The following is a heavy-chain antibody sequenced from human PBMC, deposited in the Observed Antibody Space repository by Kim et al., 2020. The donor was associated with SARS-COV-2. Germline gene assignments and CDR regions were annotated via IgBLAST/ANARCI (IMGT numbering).Heavy chain of an antibody. J-gene: IGHJ5*02. CDR3: ARGYPMDYSGHWGFDP. Sequence: ASVKVSCKASGYTFTSYAMHWVRQAPGQRLEWMGWINAGNGNTKYSQKFQGRVTITRDTSASTAYMELSSLRSEDTAVYYCARGYPMDYSGHWGFDPWGQGTLVTVSS. CDR1: GYTFTSYA. V-gene: IGHV1-3*01. CDR2: INAGNGNT. D-gene: IGHD2-21*01.